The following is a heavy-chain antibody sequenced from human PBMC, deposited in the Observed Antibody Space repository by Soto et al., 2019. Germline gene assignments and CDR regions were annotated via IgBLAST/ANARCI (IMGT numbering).Heavy chain of an antibody. J-gene: IGHJ4*03. CDR3: TTGSPSQFES. Sequence: PGESLTISCQGTGYRFSSSWIGWVRQKPGKGLEWLGNVYPSDSDVRYSPAFEGQVTISADNSINTAYLQLLNLKASDTAIYYCTTGSPSQFESWGPGTRVIVAT. D-gene: IGHD1-1*01. CDR2: VYPSDSDV. CDR1: GYRFSSSW. V-gene: IGHV5-51*01.